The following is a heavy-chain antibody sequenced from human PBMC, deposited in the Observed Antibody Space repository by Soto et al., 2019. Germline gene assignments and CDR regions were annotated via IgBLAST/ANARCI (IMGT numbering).Heavy chain of an antibody. D-gene: IGHD3-22*01. J-gene: IGHJ4*02. Sequence: PGASLRLSCAASGFTFSNAWMSWFRQAPGKGLEWVGRIKGEADGGTTDYAAPVKGRITISRDHSKDTLYLQMNSLKTEDTAVYYCTTGLSNGYYNFDYWGQGT. CDR1: GFTFSNAW. CDR3: TTGLSNGYYNFDY. CDR2: IKGEADGGTT. V-gene: IGHV3-15*01.